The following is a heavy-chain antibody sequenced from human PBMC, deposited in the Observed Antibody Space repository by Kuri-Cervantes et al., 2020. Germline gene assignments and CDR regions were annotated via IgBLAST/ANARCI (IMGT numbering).Heavy chain of an antibody. V-gene: IGHV4-4*07. CDR3: ARTSIAALDFDY. D-gene: IGHD6-6*01. CDR2: FYTSENI. Sequence: SETLSLTCTVSGGSITSYYWTWIRQPAGKGLEWIGRFYTSENINYNPSLKSRVTISVDKSKNQFSLKLSSVTAADTAVYYCARTSIAALDFDYWGQGTLVTVSS. J-gene: IGHJ4*02. CDR1: GGSITSYY.